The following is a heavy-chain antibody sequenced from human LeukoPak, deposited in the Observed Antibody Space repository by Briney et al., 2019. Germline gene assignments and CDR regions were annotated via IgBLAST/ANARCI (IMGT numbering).Heavy chain of an antibody. CDR3: ALYSSSWYTQEY. Sequence: PGGSLRLSCAASGFTVSSNYMSWVRQAPGKGLEWVSVIYSGGSTYYADSVKGRFTISRDNSKNTLYLQMNSLRAEDTAVYYCALYSSSWYTQEYWGQGTLVTVSS. CDR1: GFTVSSNY. CDR2: IYSGGST. D-gene: IGHD6-13*01. V-gene: IGHV3-66*01. J-gene: IGHJ4*02.